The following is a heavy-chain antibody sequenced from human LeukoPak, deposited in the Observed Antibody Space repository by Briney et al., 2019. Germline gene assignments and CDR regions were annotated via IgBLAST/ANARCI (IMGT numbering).Heavy chain of an antibody. CDR2: IYYSGST. CDR1: GGSMSSYY. V-gene: IGHV4-59*08. CDR3: ARHYYGSGSTLDY. J-gene: IGHJ4*02. Sequence: SETLSLTCTVSGGSMSSYYWSWIRQPPGKGLEWIGYIYYSGSTNYNPSLKSRVTISVDTSKSQFSLKLSSVTAADTAVYYCARHYYGSGSTLDYWGQGTLVTVSS. D-gene: IGHD3-10*01.